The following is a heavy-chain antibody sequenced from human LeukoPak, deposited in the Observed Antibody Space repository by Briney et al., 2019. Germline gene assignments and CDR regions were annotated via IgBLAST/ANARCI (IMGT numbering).Heavy chain of an antibody. Sequence: GGSLRLSCAASGFTFGTYAMSWVRQAPGKGLEWISAISGSGGSTYYADSVKGRFTISRDNSKNTLYLQMNSLRAEDTAVYYCAKIPYGSGWVQNWFDPWGQGTLVTVSS. J-gene: IGHJ5*02. V-gene: IGHV3-23*01. CDR3: AKIPYGSGWVQNWFDP. CDR2: ISGSGGST. CDR1: GFTFGTYA. D-gene: IGHD6-19*01.